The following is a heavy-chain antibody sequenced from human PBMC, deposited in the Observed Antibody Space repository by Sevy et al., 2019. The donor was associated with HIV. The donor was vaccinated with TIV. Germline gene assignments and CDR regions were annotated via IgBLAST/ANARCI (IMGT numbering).Heavy chain of an antibody. J-gene: IGHJ4*02. V-gene: IGHV1-18*01. CDR3: ARVPTYYYGSATYFDS. Sequence: ASVKVSCQASGYNFLSDGITWVRQAPGQGLEWMAWIGLYNGNANYAQTFRDRVTMTTDTSTNTAYLELRSLRSDDTAVYYCARVPTYYYGSATYFDSWGQGSLVTVSS. D-gene: IGHD3-10*01. CDR2: IGLYNGNA. CDR1: GYNFLSDG.